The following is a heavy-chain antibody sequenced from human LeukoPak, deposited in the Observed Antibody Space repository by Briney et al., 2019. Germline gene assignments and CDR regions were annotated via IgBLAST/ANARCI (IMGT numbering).Heavy chain of an antibody. J-gene: IGHJ3*02. CDR2: IIPILGTA. D-gene: IGHD3-22*01. CDR3: ARGSHYYDSSGYNYVNSFDI. Sequence: GASVKVSCKASGDIFSSYGISWVRQAPGQGLEWMGRIIPILGTANYAQKFQDRVTITAGKSTSTAYMELRSLRPEDTAVYFCARGSHYYDSSGYNYVNSFDIWGQGTMVTVSS. V-gene: IGHV1-69*04. CDR1: GDIFSSYG.